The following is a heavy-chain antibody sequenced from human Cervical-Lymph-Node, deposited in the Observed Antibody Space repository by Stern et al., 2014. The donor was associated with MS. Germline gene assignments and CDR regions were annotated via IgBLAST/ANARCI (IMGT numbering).Heavy chain of an antibody. D-gene: IGHD5-24*01. CDR1: GYTFTSYA. CDR2: INAGNGNT. J-gene: IGHJ4*02. V-gene: IGHV1-3*01. CDR3: AREARWLQFTY. Sequence: QVQLVQSGAEVKKPGASVKVSCKASGYTFTSYAMHWVRQAPGQRLEWMGWINAGNGNTKYSQKFQGRVTITRDTSASTAYMELSSLRSEDTAVYYCAREARWLQFTYWGQGTLVTVSS.